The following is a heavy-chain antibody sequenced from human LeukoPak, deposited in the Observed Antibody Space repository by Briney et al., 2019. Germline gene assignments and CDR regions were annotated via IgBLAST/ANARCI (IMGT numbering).Heavy chain of an antibody. CDR3: ASSLYSSGWSLNSGAFDI. Sequence: GGSLRLSCAASEFTVSNKYISWVRQAPGKGLEWVSVIYSGGATHYADSVKGRFTISRDNSKNTLYLQMNSLRAEDTAVYYCASSLYSSGWSLNSGAFDIWGQGTMVTVSS. D-gene: IGHD6-13*01. J-gene: IGHJ3*02. V-gene: IGHV3-53*01. CDR2: IYSGGAT. CDR1: EFTVSNKY.